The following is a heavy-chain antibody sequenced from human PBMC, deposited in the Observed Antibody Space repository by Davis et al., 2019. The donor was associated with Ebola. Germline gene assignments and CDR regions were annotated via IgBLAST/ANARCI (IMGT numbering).Heavy chain of an antibody. Sequence: GESLKISCAASGHGFTFSAYGMHWVRQAPGKGLVWVSHINDDATITTYADSVKGRFAISRDNAKNTLYLQMNSLRAEDTAVYYCAGVAAAATWNWYFDVWDRGTLVSVSS. V-gene: IGHV3-74*01. CDR3: AGVAAAATWNWYFDV. D-gene: IGHD6-13*01. CDR2: INDDATIT. J-gene: IGHJ2*01. CDR1: GHGFTFSAYG.